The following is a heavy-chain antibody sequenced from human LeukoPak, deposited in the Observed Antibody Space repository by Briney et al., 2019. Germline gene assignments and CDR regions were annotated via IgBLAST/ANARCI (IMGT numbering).Heavy chain of an antibody. CDR1: GGSISSYY. V-gene: IGHV4-59*06. CDR3: AREMDAHPRIVV. CDR2: INYSGST. Sequence: PSETLSLTCTVSGGSISSYYWSWIRQYPGKGLEWIGYINYSGSTYYNPSLKSRVIISVDTSKNQFSLNLNSVTAADTAVYYCAREMDAHPRIVVWGQGTLVTVSS. J-gene: IGHJ1*01. D-gene: IGHD2-21*01.